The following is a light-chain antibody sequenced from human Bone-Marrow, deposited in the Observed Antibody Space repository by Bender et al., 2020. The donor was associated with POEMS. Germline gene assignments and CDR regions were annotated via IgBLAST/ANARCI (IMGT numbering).Light chain of an antibody. CDR3: QSVDISGTFVV. J-gene: IGLJ2*01. Sequence: DLTQAPSVSVSPGQTARITCSGDALPKQYAHWYQQKPGQAPVVIIYKDKERASGIPERFSGSSAGTTVTLTISDVQAQDEADYYCQSVDISGTFVVFGGGTKLSVL. CDR2: KDK. V-gene: IGLV3-25*03. CDR1: ALPKQY.